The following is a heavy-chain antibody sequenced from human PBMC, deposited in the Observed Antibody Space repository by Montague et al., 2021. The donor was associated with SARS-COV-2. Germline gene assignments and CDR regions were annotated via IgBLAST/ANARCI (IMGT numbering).Heavy chain of an antibody. J-gene: IGHJ5*02. CDR2: IYYSGST. Sequence: SEILSLTCTVSGGSISSSSYYWGWIRQPPGKGLEWIGSIYYSGSTYYNPSLKSRVTKSVDTSKNQFSLKLSSVTAADTAVYYCARSPTYYHILTGYFNGPNWFDPWGQGTLVTVSS. V-gene: IGHV4-39*01. D-gene: IGHD3-9*01. CDR3: ARSPTYYHILTGYFNGPNWFDP. CDR1: GGSISSSSYY.